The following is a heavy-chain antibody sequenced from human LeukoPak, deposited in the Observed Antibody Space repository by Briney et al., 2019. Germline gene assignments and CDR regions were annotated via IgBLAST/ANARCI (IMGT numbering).Heavy chain of an antibody. J-gene: IGHJ4*02. CDR1: GFTFSSYA. CDR2: ISGSGGST. V-gene: IGHV3-23*01. CDR3: AKDYDFWSGSQDY. Sequence: PGGSLRLSCAASGFTFSSYAMSWVRQAPGKGLEWVSAISGSGGSTYYADSVKGRFTISRDNSKNTLYPQMNSLRAEDTAVYYCAKDYDFWSGSQDYWGQGTLVTVSS. D-gene: IGHD3-3*01.